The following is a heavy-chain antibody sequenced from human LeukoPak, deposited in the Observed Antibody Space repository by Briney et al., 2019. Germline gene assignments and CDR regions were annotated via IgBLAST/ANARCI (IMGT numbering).Heavy chain of an antibody. CDR1: GFTFSSYA. Sequence: PGGSLRLSCAASGFTFSSYAMSWVRQAPGKGLEWVSAISGSGGSTYYADSVKGRFTISRDNSKNTLYLQMNSLRAEDTAVYYCTTTGLVWFGEQFDYWGQGTLVTVSS. J-gene: IGHJ4*02. V-gene: IGHV3-23*01. CDR2: ISGSGGST. CDR3: TTTGLVWFGEQFDY. D-gene: IGHD3-10*01.